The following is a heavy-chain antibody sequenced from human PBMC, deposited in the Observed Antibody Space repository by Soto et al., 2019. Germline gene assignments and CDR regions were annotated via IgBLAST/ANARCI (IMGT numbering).Heavy chain of an antibody. CDR3: ARVGGINWFDP. D-gene: IGHD1-20*01. V-gene: IGHV4-31*03. CDR2: IYYSGST. Sequence: QVQLQESGPGLVKPSQTLSLTCTVSGGSISSGGYYWSWIRQHPGKGLEWIGYIYYSGSTYYNPSLKXRFTXSXHTSKNQFSLKLSSVTAADTAVYYCARVGGINWFDPWGQGTLVTVSS. CDR1: GGSISSGGYY. J-gene: IGHJ5*02.